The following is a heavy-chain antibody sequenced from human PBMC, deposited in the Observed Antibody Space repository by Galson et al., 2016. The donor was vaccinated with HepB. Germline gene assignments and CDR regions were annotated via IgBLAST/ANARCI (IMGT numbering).Heavy chain of an antibody. V-gene: IGHV1-46*03. CDR1: GFTFTTYN. CDR3: TRGDGFWAGWTY. CDR2: ITPSGGSP. D-gene: IGHD3/OR15-3a*01. Sequence: SVKVSCKASGFTFTTYNIHWVRLAPGPGLEWMGIITPSGGSPNYAQKFQGRVTLTSHTSPNTVYIQLGSLTSDDTAMYFCTRGDGFWAGWTYWGQGTLVTVSS. J-gene: IGHJ4*02.